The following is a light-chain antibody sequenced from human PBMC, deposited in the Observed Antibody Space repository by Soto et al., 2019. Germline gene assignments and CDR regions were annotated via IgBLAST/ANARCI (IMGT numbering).Light chain of an antibody. CDR3: TTFAPGRIYV. CDR1: SSDIGPYDY. Sequence: QSALTQPASVSGSPGQSITIYCSGASSDIGPYDYVSWYQHHPGRAPKLLIYEVSNRPSGVSYRFSGSKSGNTASLTISGLQAEDEGDYYCTTFAPGRIYVFGSGTKLTVL. V-gene: IGLV2-14*01. J-gene: IGLJ1*01. CDR2: EVS.